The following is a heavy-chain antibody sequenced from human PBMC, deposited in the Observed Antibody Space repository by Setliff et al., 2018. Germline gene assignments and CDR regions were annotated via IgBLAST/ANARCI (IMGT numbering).Heavy chain of an antibody. V-gene: IGHV4-34*01. Sequence: NPSETLSLTCAVYGGSFSGYYWSWIRQPPGKGLEWIGEINHSGSTNYNPSLKSRVTISVDTSKNQFSLKLNSVTAADTAVYYCARAYCSGVTCYEGTFDIWGQGTMVTVSS. D-gene: IGHD2-15*01. CDR2: INHSGST. CDR3: ARAYCSGVTCYEGTFDI. CDR1: GGSFSGYY. J-gene: IGHJ3*02.